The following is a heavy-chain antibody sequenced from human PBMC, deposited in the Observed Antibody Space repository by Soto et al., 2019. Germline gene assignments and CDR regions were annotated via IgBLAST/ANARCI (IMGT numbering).Heavy chain of an antibody. V-gene: IGHV1-3*01. CDR3: ARRGYSYGYVDIDY. CDR2: XNXXXGXT. CDR1: RYTLTDSA. J-gene: IGHJ4*02. Sequence: ASVKVSCKASRYTLTDSAIHWLRQAPGQTLEWMXWXNXXXGXTXXXQXXQXRVTITRDTSASTDYMELSSLRSEDTAVYYCARRGYSYGYVDIDYWGQGTLVTVSS. D-gene: IGHD5-18*01.